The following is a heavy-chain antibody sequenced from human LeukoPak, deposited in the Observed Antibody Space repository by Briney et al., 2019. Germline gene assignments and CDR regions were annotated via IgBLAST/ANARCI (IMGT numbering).Heavy chain of an antibody. CDR3: ARGAYYDFWSGYYINAHFDY. D-gene: IGHD3-3*01. V-gene: IGHV1-8*01. CDR1: GYTFTNYD. Sequence: GASVKVSCKASGYTFTNYDINWVRQASGQGLEWMGYMKPNSGNTGYAQKFQGRVTITRNTSISTAYMELSSLRSEDTAVYYCARGAYYDFWSGYYINAHFDYWGQGTLVTVSS. J-gene: IGHJ4*02. CDR2: MKPNSGNT.